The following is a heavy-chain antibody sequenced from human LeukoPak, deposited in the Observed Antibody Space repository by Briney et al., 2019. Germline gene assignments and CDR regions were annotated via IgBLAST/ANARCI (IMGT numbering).Heavy chain of an antibody. CDR3: ARGYDILTEPYYYGMDV. V-gene: IGHV4-30-2*01. Sequence: SQTLSLTCAVSGGSISSGGYSWSWIRQPPGKGLEWIGYIYHSGSTYYNPSLKSRVTISVDRSKNQFSLKLSSVTAADTAVYYCARGYDILTEPYYYGMDVWGQGTTVTVSS. D-gene: IGHD3-9*01. J-gene: IGHJ6*02. CDR2: IYHSGST. CDR1: GGSISSGGYS.